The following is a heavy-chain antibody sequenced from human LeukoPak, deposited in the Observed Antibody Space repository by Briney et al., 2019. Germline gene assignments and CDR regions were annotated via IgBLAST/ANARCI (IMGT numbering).Heavy chain of an antibody. Sequence: AGGSLRLSCAASGLTFSSSSMIWVPQAPGKGLEGVSSISGSGENTYYADSVRGRFTISRDNSKNTLFLQLNSLRAEDTAIYCCANGRGPNTGPTLDYWGQGTLVTVSS. J-gene: IGHJ4*02. CDR3: ANGRGPNTGPTLDY. V-gene: IGHV3-23*01. D-gene: IGHD5-24*01. CDR2: ISGSGENT. CDR1: GLTFSSSS.